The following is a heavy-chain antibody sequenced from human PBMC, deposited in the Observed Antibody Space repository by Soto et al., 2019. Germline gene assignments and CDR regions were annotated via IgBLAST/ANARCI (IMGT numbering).Heavy chain of an antibody. J-gene: IGHJ5*02. CDR2: ISAYNGIT. CDR1: GYTFTSYG. V-gene: IGHV1-18*01. CDR3: ARGHCDTVSCYIEGGWFDP. D-gene: IGHD2-2*02. Sequence: VASVKVSCKASGYTFTSYGINWVRQAPGQGLEWIAWISAYNGITKYAQKFQGRVTMNTDTSTSTAYMELRSLTSDDTAVYYCARGHCDTVSCYIEGGWFDPWGQGTLVTVSS.